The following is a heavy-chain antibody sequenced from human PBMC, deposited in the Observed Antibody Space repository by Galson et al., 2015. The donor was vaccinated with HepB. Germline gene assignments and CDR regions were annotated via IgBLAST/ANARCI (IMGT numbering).Heavy chain of an antibody. V-gene: IGHV3-9*01. J-gene: IGHJ4*02. CDR3: AKDLVGAPEGYFDY. CDR1: GFTFDDYA. D-gene: IGHD1-26*01. Sequence: SLRLSCAASGFTFDDYAMHWVRQAPGKGLEWVSGISWNSGSIGYADSVKGRFTISRDNAKNSLYLQMNSLRAEDTALYYCAKDLVGAPEGYFDYWGQGTLVTVSS. CDR2: ISWNSGSI.